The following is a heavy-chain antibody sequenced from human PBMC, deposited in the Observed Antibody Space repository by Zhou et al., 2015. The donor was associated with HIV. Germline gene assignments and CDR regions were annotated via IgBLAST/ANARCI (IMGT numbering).Heavy chain of an antibody. J-gene: IGHJ4*02. CDR3: ARGKARGWNLDY. CDR1: GGTFSSYA. V-gene: IGHV1-69*01. CDR2: IIPIFGTT. D-gene: IGHD1-1*01. Sequence: QVELVQSGAEMRKPGSSVKVSCKASGGTFSSYAISWVRQAPGQGLEWMGGIIPIFGTTNYAQKFQGRVTITADESTSTAYMELSSLRSEDTAVYYCARGKARGWNLDYWGQGTLVSVSS.